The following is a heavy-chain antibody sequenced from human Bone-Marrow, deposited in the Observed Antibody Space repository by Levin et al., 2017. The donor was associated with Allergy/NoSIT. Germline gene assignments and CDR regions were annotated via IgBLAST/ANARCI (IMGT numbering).Heavy chain of an antibody. CDR1: GDSITSDNW. D-gene: IGHD3-22*01. CDR3: ARSLPGPYHYDSGEAEPGDF. Sequence: PSETLSLTCAVSGDSITSDNWWSWVRQSPGKGLEWIGEIYHTGSTNYNPSLKSRVTISIDKSKNHFSLNLNSVVAADTAMYYCARSLPGPYHYDSGEAEPGDFWGQGTWVTVSS. J-gene: IGHJ4*02. V-gene: IGHV4-4*02. CDR2: IYHTGST.